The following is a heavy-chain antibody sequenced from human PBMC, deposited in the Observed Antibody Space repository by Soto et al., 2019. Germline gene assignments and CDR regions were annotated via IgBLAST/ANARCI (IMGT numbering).Heavy chain of an antibody. Sequence: VQLQQWGAGLLKPSESLSLTCAVYGGSFSGYYWTWIRQSPGKGLEWIGEINHSGTTHYNPSLKSRFTISVDTSKSQFSLRLTSVTAADTAVYYCARGIGFCSSINCYSSRRLRFDSWGQGTVVTVSS. D-gene: IGHD2-2*03. CDR1: GGSFSGYY. CDR3: ARGIGFCSSINCYSSRRLRFDS. CDR2: INHSGTT. V-gene: IGHV4-34*01. J-gene: IGHJ4*02.